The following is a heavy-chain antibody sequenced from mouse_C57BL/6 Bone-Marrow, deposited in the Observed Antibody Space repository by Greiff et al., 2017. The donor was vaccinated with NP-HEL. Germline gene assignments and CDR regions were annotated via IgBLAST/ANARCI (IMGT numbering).Heavy chain of an antibody. Sequence: QVQLQQSGAELARPGASVKLSCKASGYTFTSYGISWVKQRTGQGLEWIGEIYPRSGNTYYNEKFKGKATLTADKSSSTAYMELRSLTSDDSAVYFCAIDSPLQEFAYWGQGTLVTVSA. J-gene: IGHJ3*01. D-gene: IGHD3-2*01. CDR2: IYPRSGNT. CDR1: GYTFTSYG. V-gene: IGHV1-81*01. CDR3: AIDSPLQEFAY.